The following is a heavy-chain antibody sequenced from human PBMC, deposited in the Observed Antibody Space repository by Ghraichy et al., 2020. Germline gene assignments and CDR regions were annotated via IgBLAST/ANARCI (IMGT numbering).Heavy chain of an antibody. CDR3: ARVVEGDYGDYCDY. Sequence: GSLRLSCVASGFTFKTYWMTWVRQAPGKGLEWVANINQDGSEKNYVDSVKGRLTISRDNAKNLLFMQMNSLKAEDTAVYYCARVVEGDYGDYCDYWGQGILVTVSS. J-gene: IGHJ4*02. D-gene: IGHD4-17*01. CDR2: INQDGSEK. CDR1: GFTFKTYW. V-gene: IGHV3-7*03.